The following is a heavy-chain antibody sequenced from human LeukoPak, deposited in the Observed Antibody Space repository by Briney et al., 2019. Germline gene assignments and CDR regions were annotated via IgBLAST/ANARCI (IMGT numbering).Heavy chain of an antibody. D-gene: IGHD3-10*01. CDR3: ARLRYDPGYHYYDMDV. CDR1: GGSFSSSSYY. CDR2: IYYSGST. J-gene: IGHJ6*02. Sequence: SETLSLTCTVSGGSFSSSSYYWGWIRQPPGKGLEWIGSIYYSGSTYYNPSLKSRVTISVDTSKTQFSLKLSSVTAADTAVYYCARLRYDPGYHYYDMDVWGQGTTVTVSS. V-gene: IGHV4-39*01.